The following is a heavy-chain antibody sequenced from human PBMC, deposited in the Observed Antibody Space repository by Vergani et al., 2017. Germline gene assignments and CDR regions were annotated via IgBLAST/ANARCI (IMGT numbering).Heavy chain of an antibody. V-gene: IGHV3-21*01. CDR1: GFTFSSYS. D-gene: IGHD6-19*01. CDR2: ISSSSSYI. Sequence: EVQLLESGGGLVQPGGSLRLSCAASGFTFSSYSMNWVRQAPGKGLEWVSSISSSSSYIYYADSVKGRFTISRDNAKNSLYLQMNSLRAEDTAVYYCARDILAVASGMDVWGQGTTVTVSS. J-gene: IGHJ6*02. CDR3: ARDILAVASGMDV.